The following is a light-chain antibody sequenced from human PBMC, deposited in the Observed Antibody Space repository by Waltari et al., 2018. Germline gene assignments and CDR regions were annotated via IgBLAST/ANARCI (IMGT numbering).Light chain of an antibody. CDR1: QSLSSN. CDR3: QQYNNWPSYT. V-gene: IGKV3-15*01. CDR2: GAS. Sequence: EVVMTQSPATLSVSPGERATLSCRARQSLSSNLAWYQQKPGQAPRLLIYGASTRATGIPARFSCSGSGTEFTLTISSLQSEDFAVYYCQQYNNWPSYTFGQGTKLEIK. J-gene: IGKJ2*01.